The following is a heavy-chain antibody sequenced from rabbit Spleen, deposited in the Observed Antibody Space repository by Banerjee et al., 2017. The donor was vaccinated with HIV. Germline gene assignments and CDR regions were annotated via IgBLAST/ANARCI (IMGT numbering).Heavy chain of an antibody. CDR3: ARDLVAVIGWNFNL. CDR1: GFSFSSSDY. CDR2: IAGSSSDFT. Sequence: QEQLEESGGDLVKPGASLTLTCTASGFSFSSSDYMCWVRQAPGKGLEWISCIAGSSSDFTYSASWAKGRFTMSRTSSTTVTLQMTSLTAADTATYFCARDLVAVIGWNFNLWGPGTLVTVS. D-gene: IGHD1-1*01. J-gene: IGHJ4*01. V-gene: IGHV1S45*01.